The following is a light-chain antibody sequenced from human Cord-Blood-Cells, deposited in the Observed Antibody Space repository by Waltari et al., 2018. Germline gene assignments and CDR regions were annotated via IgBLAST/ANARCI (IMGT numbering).Light chain of an antibody. Sequence: QSALTQPPSASGSPGQSVTISCTGTSSDVGGYNYVSWYQQHPGKAPKHLIYEVSERPAGVPVRFSVSKNGNTASLTVSGLQAEDEADYYCSSYAGSNNFVFGGGTKPTVL. CDR3: SSYAGSNNFV. CDR2: EVS. V-gene: IGLV2-8*01. CDR1: SSDVGGYNY. J-gene: IGLJ2*01.